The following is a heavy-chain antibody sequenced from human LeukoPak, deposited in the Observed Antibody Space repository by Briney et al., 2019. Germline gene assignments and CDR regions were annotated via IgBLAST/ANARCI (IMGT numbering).Heavy chain of an antibody. J-gene: IGHJ4*02. Sequence: SVKVSCKASGGTFSSYAISWVRQAPGQGLEWMGGIIPIFGTANYAQKFQGRVTITTDESTSTAYMELSSLRSEDTAVYYCARGVNYGGNPGALDYWGQGTLVTVSS. CDR3: ARGVNYGGNPGALDY. CDR1: GGTFSSYA. CDR2: IIPIFGTA. D-gene: IGHD4-23*01. V-gene: IGHV1-69*05.